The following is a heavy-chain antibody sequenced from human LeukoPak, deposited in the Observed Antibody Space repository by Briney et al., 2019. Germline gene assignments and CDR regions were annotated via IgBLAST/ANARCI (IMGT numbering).Heavy chain of an antibody. Sequence: GGPLRLSCAASGFTFINYGMNWVRQAPGKGLEWVSGITGSGGSTYYADSVKGRFTISRDNAKNSLYLQMNSLRAEDTAVYYCARDYGDYFDYWGQGTLVTVSS. CDR2: ITGSGGST. CDR3: ARDYGDYFDY. CDR1: GFTFINYG. D-gene: IGHD4-17*01. J-gene: IGHJ4*02. V-gene: IGHV3-23*01.